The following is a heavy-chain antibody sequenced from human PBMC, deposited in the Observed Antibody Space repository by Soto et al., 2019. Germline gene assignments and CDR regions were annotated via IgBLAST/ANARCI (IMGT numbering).Heavy chain of an antibody. CDR2: LFYGGTT. J-gene: IGHJ4*02. V-gene: IGHV4-39*01. CDR1: GGSIIGYY. CDR3: ARHRGPAPVY. D-gene: IGHD3-10*01. Sequence: SETLSLTCTVSGGSIIGYYCTWIRQPPGKGLEWVGSLFYGGTTDYNPSLKSRLTMSLDTSKNHFSLKLRSVTAADTAVYYCARHRGPAPVYWGQGTLVTVSS.